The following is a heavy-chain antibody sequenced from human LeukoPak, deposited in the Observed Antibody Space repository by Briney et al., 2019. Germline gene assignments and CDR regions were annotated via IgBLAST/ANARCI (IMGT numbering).Heavy chain of an antibody. CDR1: VYTFTSYD. D-gene: IGHD5-18*01. J-gene: IGHJ6*02. V-gene: IGHV1-8*01. CDR2: MNPNSGNT. CDR3: ARGDTWIQSYRYYGMDV. Sequence: ASVKVSCKASVYTFTSYDINWVRQATGHALEWMGWMNPNSGNTGYAQKFQGRVTMTRNTSISTAYMELSSLRSEDTAVYSCARGDTWIQSYRYYGMDVWGQGTTVTVSS.